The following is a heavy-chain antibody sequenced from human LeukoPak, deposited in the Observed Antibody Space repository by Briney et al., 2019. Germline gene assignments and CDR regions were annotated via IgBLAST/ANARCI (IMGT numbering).Heavy chain of an antibody. CDR3: ARKSVAATPRDIVYQYSYMDV. D-gene: IGHD2-15*01. CDR1: GYTFTSYS. J-gene: IGHJ6*03. CDR2: IDSKTGNP. V-gene: IGHV7-4-1*02. Sequence: GASVKVSCKASGYTFTSYSINWVRQAPGQGLEWTGWIDSKTGNPTYAQGFTGRFVFSLDTSVSTAYLQISSLKAEDTAVYYCARKSVAATPRDIVYQYSYMDVWGKGTTVTVSS.